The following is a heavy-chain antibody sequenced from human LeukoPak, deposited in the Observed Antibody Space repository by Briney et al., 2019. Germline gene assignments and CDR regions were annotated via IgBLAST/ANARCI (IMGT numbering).Heavy chain of an antibody. V-gene: IGHV1-18*01. Sequence: ASVKVSCKASGYTFTSYGISWVRQAPRQGLEWMGWISAYNGNANYAQKLQGRVTMTTDTSTSTAYMELRSLRSDDTAVYYCASARAGYFDWLLNYWGQGTLVTVSS. CDR2: ISAYNGNA. CDR1: GYTFTSYG. D-gene: IGHD3-9*01. CDR3: ASARAGYFDWLLNY. J-gene: IGHJ4*02.